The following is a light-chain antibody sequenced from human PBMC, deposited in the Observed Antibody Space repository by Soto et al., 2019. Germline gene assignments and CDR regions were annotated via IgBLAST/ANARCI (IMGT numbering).Light chain of an antibody. Sequence: EIVMTQSPGTLYVSPGEGATLSCRASQSVSGSLAWYQQKPGQAPRLLIYGTSARATGIPARFSGSGSGTEFTLTISSLQSEDFAVYYCQQRSNWPPTFGQGTKVDIK. J-gene: IGKJ1*01. CDR1: QSVSGS. CDR2: GTS. CDR3: QQRSNWPPT. V-gene: IGKV3-15*01.